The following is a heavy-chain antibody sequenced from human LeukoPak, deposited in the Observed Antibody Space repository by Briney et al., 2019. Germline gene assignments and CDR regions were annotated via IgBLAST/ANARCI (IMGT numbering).Heavy chain of an antibody. CDR1: GYTFSSYD. Sequence: APVKISCKASGYTFSSYDINWVRQATGQGPEWLGWMNPNSGNTGYAQRFQGRVTMTRNTSISTAYMELSSLRSEDTAVYYCARVKGSSWPDSWGQGTLVTVSS. CDR3: ARVKGSSWPDS. J-gene: IGHJ4*02. D-gene: IGHD6-13*01. V-gene: IGHV1-8*01. CDR2: MNPNSGNT.